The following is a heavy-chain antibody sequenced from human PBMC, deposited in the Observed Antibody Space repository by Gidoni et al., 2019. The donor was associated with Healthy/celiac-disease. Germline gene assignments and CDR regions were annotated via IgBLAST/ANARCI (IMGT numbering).Heavy chain of an antibody. Sequence: QVQLVQSGAEAKKPGASVMVSCKVPRYTLTELPMHWVRQAPGKGLEWMGGFDPEDGETIYAQKFQGRVTMTEDTSTDTAYMELSSLRSEDTAVYYCATDKGASMGIAGSFDYWGQGTLVTVSS. CDR3: ATDKGASMGIAGSFDY. J-gene: IGHJ4*02. D-gene: IGHD3-10*01. CDR1: RYTLTELP. CDR2: FDPEDGET. V-gene: IGHV1-24*01.